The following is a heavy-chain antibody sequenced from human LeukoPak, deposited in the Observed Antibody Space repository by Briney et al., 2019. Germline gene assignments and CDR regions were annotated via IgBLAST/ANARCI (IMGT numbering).Heavy chain of an antibody. D-gene: IGHD5-24*01. CDR3: AKDNGGEMATAIDY. J-gene: IGHJ4*02. V-gene: IGHV3-21*01. CDR1: GFTFRSHS. Sequence: GGSLRLSCVASGFTFRSHSMNWVRQAPGKGLEWVSSISSSSSYIYYADSVKGRFTISRDNAKNSLYLQINSLRAEDTAVYYCAKDNGGEMATAIDYWGQGTLVTVSS. CDR2: ISSSSSYI.